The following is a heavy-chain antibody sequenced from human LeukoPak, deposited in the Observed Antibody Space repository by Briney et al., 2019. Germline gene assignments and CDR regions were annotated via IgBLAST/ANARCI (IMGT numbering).Heavy chain of an antibody. CDR3: AKLGFDSSGSHSLVDY. J-gene: IGHJ4*02. CDR1: GFTFSSYG. D-gene: IGHD3-22*01. CDR2: VSYDGSKK. Sequence: GGSLRLSCAASGFTFSSYGMHWVRRPPGKGLEWVGFVSYDGSKKFYADFVKGRFSISRDNSKNTLYVQMNSLGAEDTAPYYCAKLGFDSSGSHSLVDYWGQGTPVTVSS. V-gene: IGHV3-30*18.